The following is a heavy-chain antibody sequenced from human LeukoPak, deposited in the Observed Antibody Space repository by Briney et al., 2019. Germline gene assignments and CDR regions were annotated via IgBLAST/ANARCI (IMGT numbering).Heavy chain of an antibody. CDR3: ARVLCSGGSCYSFFDY. CDR2: INPSGGSS. D-gene: IGHD2-15*01. CDR1: GYTFTSFY. J-gene: IGHJ4*02. V-gene: IGHV1-46*01. Sequence: ASVKVSCKASGYTFTSFYMHWVRQAPGPGLEWVGIINPSGGSSNYAQKFQGRVTMTRDTSTSTGYMELSSLRSEDTAVYYCARVLCSGGSCYSFFDYWGQGTLVTVSS.